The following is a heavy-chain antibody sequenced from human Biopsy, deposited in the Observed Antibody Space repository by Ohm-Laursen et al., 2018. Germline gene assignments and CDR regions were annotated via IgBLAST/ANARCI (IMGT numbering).Heavy chain of an antibody. CDR1: GGTFTNHA. V-gene: IGHV1-69*06. CDR3: ARFPLGAYDDSGSYRAVEHWYFDL. D-gene: IGHD3-22*01. J-gene: IGHJ2*01. CDR2: SIPLFNTA. Sequence: VKVSCKPSGGTFTNHAVGWVRQAPGQGLEWVGSSIPLFNTANYADKFQGRVTLTADKSTTTAYMELSSLRSEDTAIYYCARFPLGAYDDSGSYRAVEHWYFDLWGRGTLVTVSS.